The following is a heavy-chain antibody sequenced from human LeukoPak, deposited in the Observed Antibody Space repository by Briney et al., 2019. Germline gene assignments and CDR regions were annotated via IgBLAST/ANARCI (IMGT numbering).Heavy chain of an antibody. Sequence: SETLSLTCTISGGFISSSSYYWGWIRQPPGKGLEWIGDIYYSGSTYYNPALKSRVSMSIDTSKNQFTLELRSVAAADTALYYCARRRYYDSTGYLEWGQGTLVTVTS. CDR2: IYYSGST. J-gene: IGHJ1*01. D-gene: IGHD3-22*01. CDR3: ARRRYYDSTGYLE. CDR1: GGFISSSSYY. V-gene: IGHV4-39*01.